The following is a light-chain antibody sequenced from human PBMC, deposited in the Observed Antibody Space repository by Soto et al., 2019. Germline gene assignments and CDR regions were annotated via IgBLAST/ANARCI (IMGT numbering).Light chain of an antibody. CDR3: QQYGTSPWA. V-gene: IGKV3-20*01. CDR1: QSVGRNY. Sequence: EIVLTQFPGTLSLSPGERATLSCRASQSVGRNYVAWYQQKPGQAHRVIIYAASNSASGITDRFSGSVSGSNFTLTINSLEPEDFAVDYCQQYGTSPWACGQGTKVDIK. J-gene: IGKJ1*01. CDR2: AAS.